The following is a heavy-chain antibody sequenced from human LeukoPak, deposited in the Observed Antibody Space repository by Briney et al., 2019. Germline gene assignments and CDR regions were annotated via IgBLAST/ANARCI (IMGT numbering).Heavy chain of an antibody. D-gene: IGHD3-10*01. CDR1: GFTFSSYW. CDR3: ARGSSLWFGDR. J-gene: IGHJ4*02. V-gene: IGHV3-7*03. CDR2: IKQDGSGK. Sequence: GGSLRLSCAASGFTFSSYWMTWVRQAPGKGLEWVANIKQDGSGKYYVDSVKGRFTISRDNAKNLLYLQTNSLRAEDTAMYFCARGSSLWFGDRWGQGTLVTVSS.